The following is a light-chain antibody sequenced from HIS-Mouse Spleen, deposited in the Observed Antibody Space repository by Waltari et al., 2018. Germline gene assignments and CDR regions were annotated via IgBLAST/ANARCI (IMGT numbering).Light chain of an antibody. J-gene: IGKJ2*01. CDR3: QQYYSTPYT. Sequence: DIVMTQSPDSLAVSPGERATINCKSSQSVLYSSNNKNYLAWYQQKPGQPPKLLIYWASTRESGVPDRFSGSGSGTDFTLTISSLQAEDVAVYYCQQYYSTPYTFGQGTKLEIK. CDR2: WAS. CDR1: QSVLYSSNNKNY. V-gene: IGKV4-1*01.